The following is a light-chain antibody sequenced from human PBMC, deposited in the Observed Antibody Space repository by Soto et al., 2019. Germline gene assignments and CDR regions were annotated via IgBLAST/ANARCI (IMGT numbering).Light chain of an antibody. CDR3: VLYMGSGISGV. CDR2: STN. CDR1: SGSVSTSYY. V-gene: IGLV8-61*01. Sequence: QTVVTQEPSFSVSPGGTGTLTCGLSSGSVSTSYYPSWYQQTPGQAPRTLIYSTNTRSSGVPDRFSGSILGNKAALTITGAQADDESDYYCVLYMGSGISGVFGGGTKLTVL. J-gene: IGLJ2*01.